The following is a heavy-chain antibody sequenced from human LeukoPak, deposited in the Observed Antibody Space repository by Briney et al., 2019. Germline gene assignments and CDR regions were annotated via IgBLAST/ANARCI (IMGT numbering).Heavy chain of an antibody. Sequence: GGSLRLSCAAFGFTVSSDYMSWVRQAPGKGLEWVSVIYSGGSTYYADSVKGRFTISRDNSKNTLYLQMNSLRAEDTAVYYCAAVLLWFGELLFDPWGQGTLVTVSS. D-gene: IGHD3-10*01. CDR2: IYSGGST. CDR3: AAVLLWFGELLFDP. J-gene: IGHJ5*02. CDR1: GFTVSSDY. V-gene: IGHV3-66*01.